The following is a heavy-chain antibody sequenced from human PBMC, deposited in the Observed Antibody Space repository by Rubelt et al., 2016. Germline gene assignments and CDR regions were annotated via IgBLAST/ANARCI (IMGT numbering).Heavy chain of an antibody. CDR1: GFSFSNYA. D-gene: IGHD6-13*01. V-gene: IGHV3-23*01. CDR3: ARGGQQLLS. Sequence: EVQLLESGGGLVQPGGSLRLSCVASGFSFSNYAMSWVRQAPGKGLEWLSAMSETGSKIVYTDSVKGRFTISRDNSKNTLYMQMNSLRAEDTAVYYCARGGQQLLSWGQGTLVTVSS. CDR2: MSETGSKI. J-gene: IGHJ5*02.